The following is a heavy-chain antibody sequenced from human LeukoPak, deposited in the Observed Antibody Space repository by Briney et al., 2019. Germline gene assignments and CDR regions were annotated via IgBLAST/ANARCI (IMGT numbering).Heavy chain of an antibody. CDR2: TNADGTNT. Sequence: QPGGSLRLSCAASGLHFRGFEMNWVRQAPGKGLVWVSYTNADGTNTGYADSVKGRFTVSRDNGKNTLYLQMNSLRDEDTAVYYCARGAGWFFDRWGRGALVTVSS. V-gene: IGHV3-74*01. CDR3: ARGAGWFFDR. J-gene: IGHJ2*01. CDR1: GLHFRGFE.